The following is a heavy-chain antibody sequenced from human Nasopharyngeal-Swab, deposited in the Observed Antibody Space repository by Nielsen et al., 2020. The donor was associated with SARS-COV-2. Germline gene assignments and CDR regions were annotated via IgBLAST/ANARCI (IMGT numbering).Heavy chain of an antibody. D-gene: IGHD3-22*01. CDR3: ATDSSGYHDAFDI. CDR2: IVVGSGNT. J-gene: IGHJ3*02. Sequence: GRHAPGQRLEWIGWIVVGSGNTNYAQKFQERVTITRDMSTSTAYMELSSLRSEDTAVYYCATDSSGYHDAFDIWGQGTMVTVSS. V-gene: IGHV1-58*01.